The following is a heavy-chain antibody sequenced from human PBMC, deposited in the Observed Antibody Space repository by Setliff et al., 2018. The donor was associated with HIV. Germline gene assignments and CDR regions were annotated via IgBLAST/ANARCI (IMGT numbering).Heavy chain of an antibody. D-gene: IGHD3-10*01. CDR3: ARDGYYYGSGSYSSFDY. V-gene: IGHV1-69*13. J-gene: IGHJ4*02. CDR1: GGTFSIFS. CDR2: TIPVFGPP. Sequence: SVKVSCKTSGGTFSIFSITWVRQAPGQGLEWMGGTIPVFGPPNYAQRFQRRLTITADESTNTAYMELSSLRSDDTAVYYCARDGYYYGSGSYSSFDYWGQGTLVTVSS.